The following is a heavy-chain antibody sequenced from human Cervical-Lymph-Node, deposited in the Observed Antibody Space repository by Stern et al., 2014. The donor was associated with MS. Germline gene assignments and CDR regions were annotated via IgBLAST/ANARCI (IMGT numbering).Heavy chain of an antibody. D-gene: IGHD1-1*01. CDR1: GGTFSSHG. Sequence: VQLVQSGADVKKPGSSVKVSCKASGGTFSSHGIRWVRQAPGQGLEWMGGIIPIFGTPNYAQKFQGRVTITADESTSTAYMELSSLRSEDTAVYSCAGLNSAYYYGMDVWGQGTTVTVSS. J-gene: IGHJ6*02. CDR3: AGLNSAYYYGMDV. CDR2: IIPIFGTP. V-gene: IGHV1-69*01.